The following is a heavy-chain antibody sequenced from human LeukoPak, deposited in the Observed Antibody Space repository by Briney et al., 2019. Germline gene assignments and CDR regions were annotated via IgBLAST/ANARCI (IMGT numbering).Heavy chain of an antibody. Sequence: PGGSLRLSCAASGFTFSSYGMHWVRQAPGKGLEWVAVISYDGSNKYYADSVKGRFTISRDNSKNTLYLQMNSLRAEDTAVYYCAKDPLGPGYYDSSGYYYWGQGTLVTVSS. CDR1: GFTFSSYG. CDR2: ISYDGSNK. V-gene: IGHV3-30*18. J-gene: IGHJ4*02. D-gene: IGHD3-22*01. CDR3: AKDPLGPGYYDSSGYYY.